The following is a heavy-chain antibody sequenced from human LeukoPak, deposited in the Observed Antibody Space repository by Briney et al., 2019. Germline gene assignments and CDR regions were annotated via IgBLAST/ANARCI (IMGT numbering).Heavy chain of an antibody. Sequence: SETLSLTCTVSVGSISSSSYYCGWIRQPPGKGLEWIGCIYYSGSTYYNPSLKSRVTISVDTSKNQFSLKLSSVTAADTAVYYCARGEPLYYDFWSGYYHWFDPWGQGTLVTVSS. D-gene: IGHD3-3*01. J-gene: IGHJ5*02. CDR2: IYYSGST. V-gene: IGHV4-39*07. CDR1: VGSISSSSYY. CDR3: ARGEPLYYDFWSGYYHWFDP.